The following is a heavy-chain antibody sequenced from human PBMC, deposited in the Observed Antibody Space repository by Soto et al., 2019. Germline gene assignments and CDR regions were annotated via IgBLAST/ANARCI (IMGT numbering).Heavy chain of an antibody. Sequence: ASVNVSCKASGGSFISYAITWVRQAPGQGLEWMGGIIPIFGTANYAQKFQARVTITADESTSTAYMELSSLRSEDTAVYYCARDRGPSSGYYPYWFDPWGQGTLVTVSS. CDR1: GGSFISYA. V-gene: IGHV1-69*13. D-gene: IGHD3-22*01. J-gene: IGHJ5*02. CDR3: ARDRGPSSGYYPYWFDP. CDR2: IIPIFGTA.